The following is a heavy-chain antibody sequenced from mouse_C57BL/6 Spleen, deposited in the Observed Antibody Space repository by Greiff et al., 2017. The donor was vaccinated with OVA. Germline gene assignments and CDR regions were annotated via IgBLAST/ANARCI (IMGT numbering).Heavy chain of an antibody. Sequence: QVQLQQPGAELVKPGASVKLSCKASGYTFTSYWMHWVKQRPGQGLEWIGMIHPNSGSTNYNEKFKSKATLTVDKSSSTAYMQLSSLTSEDSAVYDCARGGDWDGGFAYWGQGTLVTVSA. D-gene: IGHD4-1*01. J-gene: IGHJ3*01. CDR1: GYTFTSYW. V-gene: IGHV1-64*01. CDR2: IHPNSGST. CDR3: ARGGDWDGGFAY.